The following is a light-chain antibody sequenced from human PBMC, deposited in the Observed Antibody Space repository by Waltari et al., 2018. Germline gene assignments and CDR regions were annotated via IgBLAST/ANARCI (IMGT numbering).Light chain of an antibody. CDR2: HAS. V-gene: IGKV3-15*01. J-gene: IGKJ1*01. CDR3: QQYNKWPPWT. CDR1: QNIGTS. Sequence: EVVMTQSPATLSVSPGERVTLSCRASQNIGTSIAWYQQKLGQVPRPLIYHASTRGAGVPARFSGSGSGTEFTLTISSMQPEDFAVYYCQQYNKWPPWTFGQGTKVEIK.